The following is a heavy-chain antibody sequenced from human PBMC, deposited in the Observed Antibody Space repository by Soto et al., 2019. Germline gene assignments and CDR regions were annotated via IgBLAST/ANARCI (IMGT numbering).Heavy chain of an antibody. CDR3: ARDKWVPAAINYYYYYMDV. V-gene: IGHV3-66*01. Sequence: VQLVESGGGLVQPGGSLRLSCAASGFTVSSNYMSWVRQAPGKGLEWVSVIYSGGSTYYADSVKGRFIISRDNSKNTLYLQMNSLRAEDTAVYYCARDKWVPAAINYYYYYMDVWGKGTTVTVSS. CDR2: IYSGGST. J-gene: IGHJ6*03. CDR1: GFTVSSNY. D-gene: IGHD2-2*01.